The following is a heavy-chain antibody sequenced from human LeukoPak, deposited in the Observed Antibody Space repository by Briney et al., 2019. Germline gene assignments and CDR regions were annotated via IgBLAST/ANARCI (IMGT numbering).Heavy chain of an antibody. D-gene: IGHD3-16*02. CDR3: ARSPYDYVWGSYRASWFDP. J-gene: IGHJ5*02. Sequence: SGTLSLTCAVSGGYISSDKWWSWVRQPPGKGLEWIGEINHSGSTNYNPSLKSRVTISVDTSKNQFSLKLSSVTAADTAVYYCARSPYDYVWGSYRASWFDPWGQGTLVTVSS. CDR1: GGYISSDKW. V-gene: IGHV4-4*02. CDR2: INHSGST.